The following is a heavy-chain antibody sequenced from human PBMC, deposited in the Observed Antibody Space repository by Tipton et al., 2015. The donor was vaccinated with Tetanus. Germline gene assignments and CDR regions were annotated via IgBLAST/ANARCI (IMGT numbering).Heavy chain of an antibody. D-gene: IGHD2-8*01. CDR1: GGSINRYY. V-gene: IGHV4-59*12. CDR2: INYSGTT. CDR3: ARANGPGSYLDY. Sequence: TLSLTCTVSGGSINRYYWSWIRQSPGKGLEWIGYINYSGTTNYASSLQSRVIISVDTSKNQFSLKLSSVTAADTAVYYCARANGPGSYLDYWGQGTLVTVSS. J-gene: IGHJ4*02.